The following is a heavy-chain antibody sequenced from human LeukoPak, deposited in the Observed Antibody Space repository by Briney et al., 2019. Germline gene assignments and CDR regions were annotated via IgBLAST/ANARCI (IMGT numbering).Heavy chain of an antibody. V-gene: IGHV3-21*01. CDR2: ISGSGTYI. Sequence: PGGSLRLSYAASGFTFSSYWMSWVRQAPGKGLEWVSSISGSGTYISYADSLKGRFTISGDNGKKALYLQVNSLRAEDTAVYHCARDGNYYDNGAYYDAFDLWGQGTMVTVSS. CDR1: GFTFSSYW. D-gene: IGHD3-22*01. J-gene: IGHJ3*01. CDR3: ARDGNYYDNGAYYDAFDL.